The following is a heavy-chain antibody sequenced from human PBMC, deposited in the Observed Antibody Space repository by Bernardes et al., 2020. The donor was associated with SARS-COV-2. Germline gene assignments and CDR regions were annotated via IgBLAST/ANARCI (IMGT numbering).Heavy chain of an antibody. V-gene: IGHV5-51*01. CDR1: GYSFPTNW. D-gene: IGHD3-3*01. CDR3: ARTNYDFWSDYYPGMDV. J-gene: IGHJ6*02. CDR2: IYPDDSDT. Sequence: GESLKISCKGSGYSFPTNWIGWVRQMPGKGLEWMGIIYPDDSDTRYSPAFQGRVTISADKSTSATFLHWSNLEASDTATYFCARTNYDFWSDYYPGMDVWGHGTTVNVSS.